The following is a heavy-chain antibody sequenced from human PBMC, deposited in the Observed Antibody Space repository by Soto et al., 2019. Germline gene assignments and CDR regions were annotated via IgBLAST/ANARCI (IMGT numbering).Heavy chain of an antibody. D-gene: IGHD1-20*01. CDR1: GGSISSGGYY. Sequence: PSETLSLTCTVSGGSISSGGYYWSWIRQHPGKGLEWIGYIYYSGSTYYNPSLKSRVTISVDTSKNQISLKLSSVTAADTAVYYCARKTWGLTCFDYWGQGTLVTVSS. V-gene: IGHV4-31*03. CDR2: IYYSGST. CDR3: ARKTWGLTCFDY. J-gene: IGHJ4*02.